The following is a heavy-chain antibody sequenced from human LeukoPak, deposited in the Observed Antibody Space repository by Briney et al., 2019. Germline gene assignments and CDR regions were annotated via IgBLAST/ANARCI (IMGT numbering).Heavy chain of an antibody. V-gene: IGHV3-30*03. CDR2: ISYAGTNK. D-gene: IGHD6-6*01. Sequence: PGGSLRLSCAASGFTFSTYAMHWVRQAPGKGLEWVAVISYAGTNKYYADSVKGRFTISRDNSKNTLYLQMNSLRAEDTAVYYCAREESSSSGYYFDYWGQGALVTVSS. CDR3: AREESSSSGYYFDY. CDR1: GFTFSTYA. J-gene: IGHJ4*02.